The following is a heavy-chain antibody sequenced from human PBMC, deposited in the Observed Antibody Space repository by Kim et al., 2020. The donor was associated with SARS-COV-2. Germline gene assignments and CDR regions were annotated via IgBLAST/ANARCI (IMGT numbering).Heavy chain of an antibody. Sequence: GGSLRLSCAASGFTFSSYAMHWVRQAPGKGLEWVAVISYDGSNKYYADSVKGRFTISRDNSKNTLYLQMNSLRAEDTAVYYCARDRGGYSSSWSATNWFDPWGQGTLVTVSS. J-gene: IGHJ5*02. CDR2: ISYDGSNK. CDR1: GFTFSSYA. V-gene: IGHV3-30*04. CDR3: ARDRGGYSSSWSATNWFDP. D-gene: IGHD6-13*01.